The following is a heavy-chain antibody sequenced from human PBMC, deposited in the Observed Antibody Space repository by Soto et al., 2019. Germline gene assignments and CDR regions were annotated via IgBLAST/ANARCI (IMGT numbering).Heavy chain of an antibody. D-gene: IGHD1-26*01. CDR1: GFTFSTYA. CDR2: ISGSGDST. CDR3: ARPSSGRYYAWPLLF. V-gene: IGHV3-23*01. Sequence: PGGSLRLSCAASGFTFSTYAMNWVRQAPGKGLEWVSAISGSGDSTYFADSVRGRFTISRDNSKNTMYLQMDSLGAEDTALFYCARPSSGRYYAWPLLFWGQGTMVTVSS. J-gene: IGHJ4*02.